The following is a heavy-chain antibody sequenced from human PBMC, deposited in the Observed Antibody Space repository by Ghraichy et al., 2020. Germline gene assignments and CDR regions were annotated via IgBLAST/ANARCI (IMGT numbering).Heavy chain of an antibody. J-gene: IGHJ3*02. CDR2: ISSTGSTT. CDR3: ARDASPIHCGGYCPEAFDI. Sequence: GGSLRLSCAASGFTFSNYEMNWVRQAPGQGLEWVSYISSTGSTTYYTNYADSVKGRFTISRDNAKNSLYLQMNSLRVEDTAVYYCARDASPIHCGGYCPEAFDIWGKGTMFTVS. V-gene: IGHV3-48*03. CDR1: GFTFSNYE. D-gene: IGHD4-23*01.